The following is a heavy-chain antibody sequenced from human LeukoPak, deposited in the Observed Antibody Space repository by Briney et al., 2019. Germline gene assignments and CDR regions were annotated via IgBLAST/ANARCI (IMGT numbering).Heavy chain of an antibody. Sequence: GGSLRLSCAASGFTFSNYWMLWLRQAPGMGLVWVSRIKSDGADTTYADSVKGRFTISRDNAKSTLYLQMNSLRAEDTAVYYCLYHDSGVTSPLESYWGQGILVTVST. J-gene: IGHJ4*02. D-gene: IGHD3-22*01. V-gene: IGHV3-74*01. CDR1: GFTFSNYW. CDR3: LYHDSGVTSPLESY. CDR2: IKSDGADT.